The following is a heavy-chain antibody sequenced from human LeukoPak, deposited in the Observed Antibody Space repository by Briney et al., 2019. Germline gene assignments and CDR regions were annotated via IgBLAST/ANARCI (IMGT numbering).Heavy chain of an antibody. V-gene: IGHV4-39*01. Sequence: SETLSLTCTVSGGSISSSSYYWGWIRQPPGKGLEWIGSIYYSGSTYYKPSLKSRVTISVDTSKNQFSLKLSSVTAADTAVYYCARHGRLIVVVPAAMYYFDYWGQGTLVTVSS. D-gene: IGHD2-2*01. CDR3: ARHGRLIVVVPAAMYYFDY. J-gene: IGHJ4*02. CDR2: IYYSGST. CDR1: GGSISSSSYY.